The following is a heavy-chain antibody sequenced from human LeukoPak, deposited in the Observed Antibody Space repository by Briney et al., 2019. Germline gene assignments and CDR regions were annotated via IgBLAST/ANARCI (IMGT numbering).Heavy chain of an antibody. V-gene: IGHV4-34*01. CDR3: ASYYRSGYYRNHAFDI. D-gene: IGHD3-3*01. CDR2: INHSGST. J-gene: IGHJ3*02. CDR1: GGSFSGYY. Sequence: KPSETLSLTCAVYGGSFSGYYWSWIRQPPGKGLEWIGEINHSGSTNYNPSLKSRVTISVDTSKNQFSLKLSSVTAADTAVYYCASYYRSGYYRNHAFDIWGQGTMVTVSS.